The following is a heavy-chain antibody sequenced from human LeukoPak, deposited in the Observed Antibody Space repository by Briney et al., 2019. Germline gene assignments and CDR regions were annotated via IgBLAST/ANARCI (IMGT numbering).Heavy chain of an antibody. CDR2: IIPIFGTV. CDR3: ARGGSDYYDSSGYYSHFDY. J-gene: IGHJ4*02. D-gene: IGHD3-22*01. V-gene: IGHV1-69*05. CDR1: GGTFSSYA. Sequence: SVKVSYKASGGTFSSYAISWVRQAPGQGLEWMVGIIPIFGTVNYAQKFQGRVTITTDESTSTAYMELSSLRSEDTAVYYCARGGSDYYDSSGYYSHFDYWGQGTLVTVSS.